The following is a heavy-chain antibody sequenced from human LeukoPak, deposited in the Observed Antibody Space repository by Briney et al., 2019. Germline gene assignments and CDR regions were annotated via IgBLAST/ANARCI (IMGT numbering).Heavy chain of an antibody. CDR1: VYTFTYYE. D-gene: IGHD5-18*01. CDR3: ARNPSRSDTYFDL. V-gene: IGHV1-8*01. Sequence: GASVKVSCKASVYTFTYYEINWVRQASGQGREWMGWTNPSSRNRAYAPKFEGRVTMTTDTSTSTAYMELRSLTSEDTAVYYCARNPSRSDTYFDLWGQGTLVTVSS. J-gene: IGHJ4*02. CDR2: TNPSSRNR.